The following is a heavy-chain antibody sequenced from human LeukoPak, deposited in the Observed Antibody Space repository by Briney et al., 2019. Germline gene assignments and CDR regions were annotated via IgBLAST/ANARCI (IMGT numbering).Heavy chain of an antibody. CDR1: GYTFSGYS. V-gene: IGHV1-2*02. D-gene: IGHD3-10*01. Sequence: GASVKVSCKSSGYTFSGYSMHWLRQAPGQGLEWMVWINPNSGGTKFPQKFHGRVTMTRDTSSSTAYMELSRLRSDDTAVYYCARVPGGFGEFFYDFWGQGTLVTVSS. CDR2: INPNSGGT. CDR3: ARVPGGFGEFFYDF. J-gene: IGHJ4*02.